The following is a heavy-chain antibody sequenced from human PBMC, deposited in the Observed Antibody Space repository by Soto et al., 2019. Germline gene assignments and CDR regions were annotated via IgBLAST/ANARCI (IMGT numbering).Heavy chain of an antibody. J-gene: IGHJ4*02. CDR2: IYYSGST. CDR3: ARGGPRAKYYDFWSGYLY. D-gene: IGHD3-3*01. V-gene: IGHV4-30-4*01. CDR1: GGSISSGDYY. Sequence: SETLSLTCTVSGGSISSGDYYWSWIRQPPGKGLEWIGYIYYSGSTYYNPSLKSRVTISVDTSKNQFSLKLSPVTAADTAVYYCARGGPRAKYYDFWSGYLYWGQGNLVTVSS.